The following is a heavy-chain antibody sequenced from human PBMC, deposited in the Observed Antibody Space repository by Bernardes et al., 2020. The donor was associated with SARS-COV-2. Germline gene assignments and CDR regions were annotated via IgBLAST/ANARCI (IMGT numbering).Heavy chain of an antibody. CDR3: ARETNGLDY. CDR2: IYSGGSP. V-gene: IGHV3-66*01. Sequence: GGSLRLSCVASGFTVSSNYMNWVRQAPGKGLEWVSVIYSGGSPYYADSVKDRFTISRDISKNSLYLQMNSLRAEDTAVYYCARETNGLDYWGQGALVTVSS. D-gene: IGHD2-8*01. CDR1: GFTVSSNY. J-gene: IGHJ4*02.